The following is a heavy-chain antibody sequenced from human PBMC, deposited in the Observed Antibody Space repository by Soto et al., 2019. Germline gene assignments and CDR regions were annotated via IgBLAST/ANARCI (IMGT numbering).Heavy chain of an antibody. CDR1: GGSISSYY. J-gene: IGHJ4*02. Sequence: ASDTLSPTCTVFGGSISSYYWSWIRQPPGKGLEWIGYIYYSGSTNYNPSLKSRVTISVDTSKNQFSLKLNSMTAADTAVYYCARHNYGSGSTYFDYWGQGTLVTVSS. V-gene: IGHV4-59*08. CDR2: IYYSGST. D-gene: IGHD3-10*01. CDR3: ARHNYGSGSTYFDY.